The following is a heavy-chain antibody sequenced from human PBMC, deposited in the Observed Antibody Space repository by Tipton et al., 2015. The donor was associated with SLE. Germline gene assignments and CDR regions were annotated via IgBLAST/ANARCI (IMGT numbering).Heavy chain of an antibody. CDR3: ARWGLEDYGDYGGFDY. D-gene: IGHD4-17*01. Sequence: TLSLTCTVSGGSISSHYWSWIRQPPGKGLEWIGYIYYSGSTYYNPPLKSRVTISVDTSKNQFSLKLSSVTAADTAVYYCARWGLEDYGDYGGFDYWGQGTLVTVSS. CDR2: IYYSGST. CDR1: GGSISSHY. J-gene: IGHJ4*02. V-gene: IGHV4-59*11.